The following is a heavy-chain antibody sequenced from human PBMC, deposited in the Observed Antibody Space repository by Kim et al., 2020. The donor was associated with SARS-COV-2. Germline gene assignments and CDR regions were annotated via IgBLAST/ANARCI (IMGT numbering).Heavy chain of an antibody. V-gene: IGHV4-59*01. CDR3: ARETAAYYFDY. J-gene: IGHJ4*02. CDR2: T. Sequence: TNYNPTLKSRVTISVDTSKNQFSLKLSSVTAADTAVYYCARETAAYYFDYWGQGTLVTVSS.